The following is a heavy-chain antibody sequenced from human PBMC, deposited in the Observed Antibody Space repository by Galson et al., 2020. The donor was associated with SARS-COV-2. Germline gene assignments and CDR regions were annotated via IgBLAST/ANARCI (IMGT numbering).Heavy chain of an antibody. CDR1: GFTVSSNY. Sequence: GESLKISCAASGFTVSSNYMSWVRQAPGKGLEWVSVIYSGGSTYYADSVKGRFTISRDNSKNTLYLQMNSLRAEDTAVYYCARAWGTTGHAFDIWGQGTMVTVSS. V-gene: IGHV3-53*01. CDR2: IYSGGST. J-gene: IGHJ3*02. D-gene: IGHD3-16*01. CDR3: ARAWGTTGHAFDI.